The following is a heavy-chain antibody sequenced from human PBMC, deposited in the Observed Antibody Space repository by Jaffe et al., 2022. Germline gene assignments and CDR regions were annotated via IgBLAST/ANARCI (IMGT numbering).Heavy chain of an antibody. CDR2: IYSGGST. Sequence: EVQLVESGGGLVQPGGSLRLSCAASGFTVSSNYMSWVRQAPGKGLEWVSVIYSGGSTYYADSVKGRFTISRDNSKNTLYLQMNSLRAEDTAVYYCARFRDDRRAVGFDPWGQGTLVTVSS. J-gene: IGHJ5*02. CDR3: ARFRDDRRAVGFDP. CDR1: GFTVSSNY. V-gene: IGHV3-66*02. D-gene: IGHD6-19*01.